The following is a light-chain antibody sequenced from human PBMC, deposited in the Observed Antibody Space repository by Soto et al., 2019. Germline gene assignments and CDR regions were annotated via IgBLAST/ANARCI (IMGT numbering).Light chain of an antibody. CDR3: CSYAGSSTVVL. V-gene: IGLV2-23*03. CDR1: SSDVGSFNL. CDR2: EGS. Sequence: QSALTQPASVSGSPGQSITISCTGTSSDVGSFNLVSWYQQHPGKAPKLMIYEGSKRPSGVSNRFSGSKSGNTASLTISGLQAEDEADYYCCSYAGSSTVVLFGGGTKLTVL. J-gene: IGLJ2*01.